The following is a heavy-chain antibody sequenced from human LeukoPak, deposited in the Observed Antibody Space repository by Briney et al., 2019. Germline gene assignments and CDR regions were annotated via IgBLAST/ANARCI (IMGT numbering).Heavy chain of an antibody. D-gene: IGHD2-8*01. V-gene: IGHV3-48*03. CDR1: GFTFSSYE. J-gene: IGHJ6*02. CDR2: ISSSGSTI. Sequence: GGSLRLSCAASGFTFSSYEMNWVRQAPGKGLEWVSYISSSGSTIYYADSVKGRFTISRGNAKNSLYLQMNSLRAEDTAVYYCAISNGYGMDVWGQGTTVTVSS. CDR3: AISNGYGMDV.